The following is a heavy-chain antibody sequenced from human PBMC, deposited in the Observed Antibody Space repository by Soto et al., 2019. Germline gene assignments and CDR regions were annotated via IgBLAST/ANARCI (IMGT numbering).Heavy chain of an antibody. V-gene: IGHV1-69*13. CDR3: ARGRITIFGVEQNYYYYYGMDV. D-gene: IGHD3-3*01. CDR1: GGTFSSYA. Sequence: GASVKVSCKASGGTFSSYAISWVRQAPGQGLEWMGGIIPIFGTANYAQKFQGRVTITADESTSTAYMELSSLRSEDTAVYYCARGRITIFGVEQNYYYYYGMDVWGQGTTVTVSS. CDR2: IIPIFGTA. J-gene: IGHJ6*02.